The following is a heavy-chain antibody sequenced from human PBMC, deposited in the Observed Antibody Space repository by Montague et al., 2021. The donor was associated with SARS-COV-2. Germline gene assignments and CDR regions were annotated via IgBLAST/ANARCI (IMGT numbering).Heavy chain of an antibody. J-gene: IGHJ6*03. V-gene: IGHV4-61*08. CDR2: IYYSGST. D-gene: IGHD1-7*01. CDR3: ARGYSGITGTTGFRLDYYYMDV. CDR1: GFSLSTSGMC. Sequence: LVKPTQTLTLTCTFSGFSLSTSGMCVSWIRQPPGKGLEWIGYIYYSGSTNYNPSLKSRVTISVDTSKNQFSLKLSSVTAADTAVYYCARGYSGITGTTGFRLDYYYMDVWGKGTTVTVSS.